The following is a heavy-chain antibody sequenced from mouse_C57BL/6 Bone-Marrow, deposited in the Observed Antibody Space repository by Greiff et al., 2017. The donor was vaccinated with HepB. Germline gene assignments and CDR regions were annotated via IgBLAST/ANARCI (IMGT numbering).Heavy chain of an antibody. CDR1: GFTFSSYA. CDR2: ISDGGSYT. J-gene: IGHJ4*01. V-gene: IGHV5-4*03. CDR3: ARRAFLDYAMDY. Sequence: EVQLVESGGGLVKPGGSLKLSCAASGFTFSSYAMSWVRQTPEKRLEWVATISDGGSYTYYPDNVKGRFTISRDNAKNNLYLQMSHLKSEDTAMYYCARRAFLDYAMDYWGQGTSVTVSS.